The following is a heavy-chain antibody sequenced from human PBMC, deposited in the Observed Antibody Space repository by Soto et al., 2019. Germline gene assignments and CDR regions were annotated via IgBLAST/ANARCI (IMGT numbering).Heavy chain of an antibody. V-gene: IGHV3-7*01. Sequence: EVQLVESGGGLVQPGGSLRLSCSASGFTLSSYWMSWVRQTPGEGLEWVANMNQDVSEKYYVDSMKGRFTISRENAKNLLYLQMNSLRAEDTAVYYCARDRVGTTRDKAPDFWGQGTLVTVSS. CDR1: GFTLSSYW. CDR2: MNQDVSEK. D-gene: IGHD1-26*01. CDR3: ARDRVGTTRDKAPDF. J-gene: IGHJ4*02.